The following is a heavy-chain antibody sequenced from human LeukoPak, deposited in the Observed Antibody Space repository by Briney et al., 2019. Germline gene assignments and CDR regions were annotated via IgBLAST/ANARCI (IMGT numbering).Heavy chain of an antibody. CDR3: AKSSTGFMVRGVIGAFDI. Sequence: PGGSLRPSCAASGFTFDDHGMSWVRQAPGKGLEWGSGIKWEGGRTGYADSVKGRFTISRDNAKNSLYLQMNSLRAEDTALYYCAKSSTGFMVRGVIGAFDIWGQGTMVTVSS. CDR1: GFTFDDHG. J-gene: IGHJ3*02. V-gene: IGHV3-20*04. CDR2: IKWEGGRT. D-gene: IGHD3-10*01.